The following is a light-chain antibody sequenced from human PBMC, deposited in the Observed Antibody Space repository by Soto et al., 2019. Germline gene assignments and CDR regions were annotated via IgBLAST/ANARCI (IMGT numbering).Light chain of an antibody. CDR2: AAV. V-gene: IGKV1-5*01. J-gene: IGKJ4*01. Sequence: DIQMTQSPSTLSASVGDRVTITCRACQTITNWLAWYQQKPGKAPKVLIYAAVTLRDGVPSRFSGSGSGTDFTLTISSLQPEDLATYYCQQLKTFPLTFGGGTKVDIK. CDR1: QTITNW. CDR3: QQLKTFPLT.